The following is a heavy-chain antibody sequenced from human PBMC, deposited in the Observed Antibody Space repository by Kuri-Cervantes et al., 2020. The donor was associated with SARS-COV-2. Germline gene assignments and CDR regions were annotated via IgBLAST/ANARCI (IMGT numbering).Heavy chain of an antibody. V-gene: IGHV3-23*01. CDR1: GFTFSSYD. J-gene: IGHJ6*03. Sequence: GGSLRLSCAASGFTFSSYDMSWVRQAPGKGLEWVAGIGSYGVTTYYADSVKGRFAVSRGDAKNSLYLQMNSLRAEDTAVYFCARVAGEGPIYYYYMDVWGKGTTVTDSS. CDR2: IGSYGVTT. D-gene: IGHD1-1*01. CDR3: ARVAGEGPIYYYYMDV.